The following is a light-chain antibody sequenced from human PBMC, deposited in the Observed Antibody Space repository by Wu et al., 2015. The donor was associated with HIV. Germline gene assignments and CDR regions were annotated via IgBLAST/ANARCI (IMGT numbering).Light chain of an antibody. CDR1: QSVSSSY. Sequence: EIVLTQSPGTLSLSPGQRATLSCRASQSVSSSYLAWYQQKPGQPPRLLIYGASSRATGIPDRFSGSGSGTDFTLSISRLEPEDFAVYYCQHYQTFGQGTKLEIK. CDR3: QHYQT. V-gene: IGKV3-20*01. CDR2: GAS. J-gene: IGKJ1*01.